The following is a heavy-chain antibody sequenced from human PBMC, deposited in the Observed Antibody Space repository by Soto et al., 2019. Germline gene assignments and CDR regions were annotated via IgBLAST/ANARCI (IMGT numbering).Heavy chain of an antibody. CDR2: ISAYNGNT. J-gene: IGHJ5*02. CDR3: ARDRYCSSTSCNGNWFDP. CDR1: GYTFTSYG. Sequence: ASVKVSYKAPGYTFTSYGISWVRQAPGQGLEWMGWISAYNGNTNYAQKLQGRVTMTTDTSTSTAYMELRSLRSDDTAVYYCARDRYCSSTSCNGNWFDPWGQGTLVTVSS. V-gene: IGHV1-18*01. D-gene: IGHD2-2*01.